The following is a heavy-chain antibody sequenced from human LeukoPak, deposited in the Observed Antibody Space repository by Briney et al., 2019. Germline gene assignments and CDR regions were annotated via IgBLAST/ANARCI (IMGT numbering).Heavy chain of an antibody. D-gene: IGHD2-2*01. J-gene: IGHJ4*02. CDR3: ARSAAIIMGGFDY. V-gene: IGHV4-59*12. CDR1: GGSISSYY. CDR2: IYYSGST. Sequence: PSETLSLTCTVSGGSISSYYWSWIRQPPGKGLEWIGYIYYSGSTNYNPSLKSRVTMSVDTSKNQFSLKLSSVTAADTAVYYCARSAAIIMGGFDYWGQGTLVTVSS.